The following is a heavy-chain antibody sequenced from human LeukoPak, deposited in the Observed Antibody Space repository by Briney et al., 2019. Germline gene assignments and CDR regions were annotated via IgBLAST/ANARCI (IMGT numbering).Heavy chain of an antibody. J-gene: IGHJ4*02. Sequence: ASQTLSLTCTVSGGSISSGGYYWSWIRQPPGKGLEWIGEINHSGSTNYNPSLKSRVTISVDTSKNQFSLKLSSVTAADTAVYYCATRVVRGVTPEDYWGQGTLVTVSS. D-gene: IGHD3-10*01. CDR1: GGSISSGGYY. V-gene: IGHV4-31*03. CDR2: INHSGST. CDR3: ATRVVRGVTPEDY.